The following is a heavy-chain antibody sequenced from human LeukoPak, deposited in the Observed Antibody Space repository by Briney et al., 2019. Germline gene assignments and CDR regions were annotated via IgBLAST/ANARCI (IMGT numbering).Heavy chain of an antibody. V-gene: IGHV3-23*01. Sequence: PGGSLRLSCAAPGFAFSSYAMSWVRQAPGKELEWVSAISGSGGSTYYADSVKGRFTISRDNSKNTLYLQMNSLRAEDTAVYYCAKDRHYYGSGSTNWFDPWGQGTLVTVSS. D-gene: IGHD3-10*01. CDR3: AKDRHYYGSGSTNWFDP. J-gene: IGHJ5*02. CDR1: GFAFSSYA. CDR2: ISGSGGST.